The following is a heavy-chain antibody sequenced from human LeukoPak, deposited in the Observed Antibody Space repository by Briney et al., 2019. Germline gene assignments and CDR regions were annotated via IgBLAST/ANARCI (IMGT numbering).Heavy chain of an antibody. CDR1: GGSISSYY. D-gene: IGHD3-10*01. V-gene: IGHV4-59*08. CDR2: IYYSGST. J-gene: IGHJ4*02. CDR3: ARTNYYGSGSYYNVGFDY. Sequence: SETLSLTCTVSGGSISSYYWSWIRQPPGKGLEWIGYIYYSGSTYYNPSLKSRVTISVDTSKNQFSLKLSSVTAADTAVYYCARTNYYGSGSYYNVGFDYWGQGTLVTVSS.